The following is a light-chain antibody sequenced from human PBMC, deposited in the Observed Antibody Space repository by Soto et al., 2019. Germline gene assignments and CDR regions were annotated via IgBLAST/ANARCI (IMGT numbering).Light chain of an antibody. CDR1: QSISSW. Sequence: DIKMSLSPSTLSAYVGDRVTITCRASQSISSWLAWYQQKPGKAPKLLIYKASNLQSGVPSRFSGSGSGTEFTLTISSLQPDDFATYYCQQYNTYSRTFGQG. V-gene: IGKV1-5*03. CDR2: KAS. J-gene: IGKJ1*01. CDR3: QQYNTYSRT.